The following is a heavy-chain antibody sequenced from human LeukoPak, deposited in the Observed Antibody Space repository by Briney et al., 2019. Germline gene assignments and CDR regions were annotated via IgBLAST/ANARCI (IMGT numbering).Heavy chain of an antibody. J-gene: IGHJ4*02. CDR2: ISGSGGST. Sequence: GGSLRLSCAVSGITLSNYGMSWVRQAPGKGLEWVAGISGSGGSTNYADSVKGRFSIFRDNPRNTLNLQMNSLRAEDTAVYFCAKRGVVIRVILVGFHKEAYYFDSWGQGALVTVSS. CDR1: GITLSNYG. V-gene: IGHV3-23*01. D-gene: IGHD3-22*01. CDR3: AKRGVVIRVILVGFHKEAYYFDS.